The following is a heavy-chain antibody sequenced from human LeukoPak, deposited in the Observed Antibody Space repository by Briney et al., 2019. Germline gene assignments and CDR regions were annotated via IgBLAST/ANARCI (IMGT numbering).Heavy chain of an antibody. D-gene: IGHD1-26*01. CDR1: GYTLTELS. V-gene: IGHV1-24*01. CDR3: ATDSVRSGSYEAFDI. CDR2: FDPEDGET. Sequence: ASVKVSCKVSGYTLTELSMHWVRQAPGKGLEWMGGFDPEDGETIYAQKFQGRVTMTEDTSTDTAYMELSSLRSEDTAVYYCATDSVRSGSYEAFDIWGQGTMVTVSS. J-gene: IGHJ3*02.